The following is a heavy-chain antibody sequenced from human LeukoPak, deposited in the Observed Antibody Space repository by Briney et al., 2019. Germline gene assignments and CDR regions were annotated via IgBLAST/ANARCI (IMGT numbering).Heavy chain of an antibody. CDR2: IIPILGIA. CDR3: ASPSSSRYGFDY. Sequence: ASVKVSCKASGGTFSSYAISWVRQAPGQGLEWMGRIIPILGIANYAQKFQGRVTITADKSTSTAYMELSSLRSEDTAVYYCASPSSSRYGFDYWGRGTLVTVSS. V-gene: IGHV1-69*04. D-gene: IGHD6-13*01. J-gene: IGHJ4*02. CDR1: GGTFSSYA.